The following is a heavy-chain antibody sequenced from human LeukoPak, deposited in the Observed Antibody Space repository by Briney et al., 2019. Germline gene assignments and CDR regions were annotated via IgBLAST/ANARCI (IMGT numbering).Heavy chain of an antibody. Sequence: ASVKVSCKASGYTCTGYYMQWVRQSPGQGLERMVWINPNSGCTKYAPKFQDRVTMFRDTSINTAYMELSRLTSDDTAVYFCARDLDCSSTSCFDRVEYLQHWGQGTLVTVSS. J-gene: IGHJ1*01. CDR1: GYTCTGYY. D-gene: IGHD2-2*01. V-gene: IGHV1-2*02. CDR3: ARDLDCSSTSCFDRVEYLQH. CDR2: INPNSGCT.